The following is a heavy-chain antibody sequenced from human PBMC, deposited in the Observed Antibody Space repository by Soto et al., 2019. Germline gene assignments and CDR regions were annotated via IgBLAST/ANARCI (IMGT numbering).Heavy chain of an antibody. Sequence: ASVKVSCKASGGTFSSYAISWVRQAPGQGLEWMGGIIPIFGTANYAQKFQGRVTITADESTSTAYMELSSLRSEDTAVYYCARRGHVDIVATITGLTDDAFDIWGQGTMVTVSS. V-gene: IGHV1-69*13. CDR2: IIPIFGTA. D-gene: IGHD5-12*01. CDR1: GGTFSSYA. J-gene: IGHJ3*02. CDR3: ARRGHVDIVATITGLTDDAFDI.